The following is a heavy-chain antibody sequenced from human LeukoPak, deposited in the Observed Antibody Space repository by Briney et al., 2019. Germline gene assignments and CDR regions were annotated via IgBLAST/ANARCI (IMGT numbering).Heavy chain of an antibody. CDR3: ARPGKGDILTSGGNWFDP. D-gene: IGHD3-9*01. Sequence: ASVKVSCKTSGYTFTSYGISWVRQAPGQGLEWMGWISAYNGNTNYAQKLQGRVTMTTDTSTSTAYMELRSLRSDDTAVYYCARPGKGDILTSGGNWFDPWGQGTLVTVSS. J-gene: IGHJ5*02. CDR2: ISAYNGNT. CDR1: GYTFTSYG. V-gene: IGHV1-18*01.